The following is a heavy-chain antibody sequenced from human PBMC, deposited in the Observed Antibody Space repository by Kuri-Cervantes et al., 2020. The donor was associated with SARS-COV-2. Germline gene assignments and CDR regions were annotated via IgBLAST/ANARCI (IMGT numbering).Heavy chain of an antibody. J-gene: IGHJ3*02. CDR1: GFTFNTFA. CDR3: AKVQYSSSSGAFDI. D-gene: IGHD6-6*01. Sequence: GESLKTSFADSGFTFNTFAMSWVRQAPGEGLEWVSGISGSGGHTYYPDSVRGRFTISRDNSKNTLYLQMNSLRAEDTAVYYCAKVQYSSSSGAFDIWGQGTMVTVSS. V-gene: IGHV3-23*01. CDR2: ISGSGGHT.